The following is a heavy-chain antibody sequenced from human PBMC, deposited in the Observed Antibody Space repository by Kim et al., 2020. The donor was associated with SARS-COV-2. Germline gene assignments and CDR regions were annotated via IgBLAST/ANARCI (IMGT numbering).Heavy chain of an antibody. CDR3: ARGYGVVAKYNWFDP. J-gene: IGHJ5*02. V-gene: IGHV4-34*01. Sequence: SETLSLTCAVYGGSFSGYYWSWIRQPPGKGLEWIGEINHSGSTNYNPSLKSRVTISVDTSKNQFSLKLSSVTAAATAVYYCARGYGVVAKYNWFDPWGQG. CDR2: INHSGST. D-gene: IGHD5-12*01. CDR1: GGSFSGYY.